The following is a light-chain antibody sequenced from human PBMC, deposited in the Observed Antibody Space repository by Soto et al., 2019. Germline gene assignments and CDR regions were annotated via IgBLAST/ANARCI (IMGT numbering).Light chain of an antibody. Sequence: DVVLTQTPLSSPVTLGQPASISCRSKSLVHSDGNTYLSWLQQRPGQPPRLLIYQISNRFSGVPDRFSGSGAGTDFTLKISRVEAEDVGVYYCIQFAHFPRTFGQGTKVEIK. CDR1: SLVHSDGNTY. CDR2: QIS. J-gene: IGKJ1*01. V-gene: IGKV2-24*01. CDR3: IQFAHFPRT.